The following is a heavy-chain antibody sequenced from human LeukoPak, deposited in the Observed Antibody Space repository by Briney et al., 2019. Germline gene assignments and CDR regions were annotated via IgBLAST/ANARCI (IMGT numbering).Heavy chain of an antibody. V-gene: IGHV3-23*01. CDR2: ISGSGGST. Sequence: GGSLRLSCAASGFTFSSYAMSWLRQAPGKGLEWVSSISGSGGSTYYADSVKGRFTIPRDNSRNTLSLQMNSLRTEDTAVYYCANGGRDCSGGSCYWGGAFDIWGQGTMVTVSS. D-gene: IGHD2-15*01. J-gene: IGHJ3*02. CDR3: ANGGRDCSGGSCYWGGAFDI. CDR1: GFTFSSYA.